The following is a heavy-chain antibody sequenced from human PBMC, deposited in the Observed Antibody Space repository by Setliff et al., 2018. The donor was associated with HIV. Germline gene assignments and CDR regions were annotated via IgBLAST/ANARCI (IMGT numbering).Heavy chain of an antibody. V-gene: IGHV4-61*09. J-gene: IGHJ6*03. CDR1: GGSISSGSYY. Sequence: SETLSLTCTVSGGSISSGSYYWSWIRQPAGKGLEWIGHIYTSGSTNYNPSLKSRVTISVDTSKNQFSLKLSSVTAADTAVYYCARGNYYYYYMDVWGKGTTVTVSS. CDR2: IYTSGST. CDR3: ARGNYYYYYMDV.